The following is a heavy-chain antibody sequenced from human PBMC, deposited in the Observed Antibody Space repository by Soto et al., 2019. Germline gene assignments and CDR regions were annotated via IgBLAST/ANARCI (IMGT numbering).Heavy chain of an antibody. CDR1: GYTFTGYY. D-gene: IGHD2-2*01. CDR2: INPETGGT. V-gene: IGHV1-2*02. CDR3: ARERYQVISDGMDV. J-gene: IGHJ6*02. Sequence: QVQLVQSGADVKTPGASVRVSCKASGYTFTGYYVHWVREAPGQGLEWMGWINPETGGTRYAQKFQGRVTLSRDTSINTAYVELSRLRFDDAAVYFCARERYQVISDGMDVWGQGTTVTVSS.